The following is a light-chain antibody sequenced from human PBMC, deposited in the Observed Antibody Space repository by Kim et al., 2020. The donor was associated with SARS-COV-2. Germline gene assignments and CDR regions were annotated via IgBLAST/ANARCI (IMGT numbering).Light chain of an antibody. Sequence: EIVLTQSPATLSLSPGERATLSCRASQSVSSYLAWYQQKPGQAPRLLIYDASNRATGIPARFSGRGSGTDFTLTISSLEPEDFAVYYCQRHSNSITFGQGTRLEI. CDR3: QRHSNSIT. CDR2: DAS. J-gene: IGKJ5*01. V-gene: IGKV3-11*01. CDR1: QSVSSY.